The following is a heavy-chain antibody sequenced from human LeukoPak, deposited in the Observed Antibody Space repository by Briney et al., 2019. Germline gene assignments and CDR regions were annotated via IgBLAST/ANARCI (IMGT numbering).Heavy chain of an antibody. CDR2: ISGRGGRT. Sequence: GGSLRLSCTASGFTFSRYAMSWVRQAPGKGLQWVSDISGRGGRTDYAASVKGRFTISRDNSRNTLYLQMNSLRAEDTAVYYCAKKGRFGESHFDYWGQGTLVTVSS. V-gene: IGHV3-23*01. D-gene: IGHD3-10*01. CDR3: AKKGRFGESHFDY. J-gene: IGHJ4*02. CDR1: GFTFSRYA.